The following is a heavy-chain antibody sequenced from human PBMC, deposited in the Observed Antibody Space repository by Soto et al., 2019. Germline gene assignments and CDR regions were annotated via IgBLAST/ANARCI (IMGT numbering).Heavy chain of an antibody. D-gene: IGHD1-7*01. CDR1: GYTFTSCD. Sequence: ASVPVSCEASGYTFTSCDINWVRQATGKGLEGMGWMNPSSGNTGYAQKFQGRVTMTRNTSISTAYMELSSLRSEDTAVYYCARMDWNYERVYYYYYGMDVWGQGTTVTVSS. J-gene: IGHJ6*02. CDR3: ARMDWNYERVYYYYYGMDV. V-gene: IGHV1-8*01. CDR2: MNPSSGNT.